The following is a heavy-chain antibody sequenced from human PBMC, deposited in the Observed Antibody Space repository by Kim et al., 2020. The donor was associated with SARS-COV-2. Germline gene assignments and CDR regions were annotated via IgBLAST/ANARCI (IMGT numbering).Heavy chain of an antibody. V-gene: IGHV3-30*18. J-gene: IGHJ5*02. CDR3: AKDPYRLVVPAALRWFDP. Sequence: GGSLRLSCAASGFTFSSYGMHWVRQAPGKGLEWVAVISYDGSNKYYADSVKGRFTISRDNSKNTLYLQMNSLRAEDTAVYYCAKDPYRLVVPAALRWFDPWGQGTLVTVSS. D-gene: IGHD2-2*01. CDR1: GFTFSSYG. CDR2: ISYDGSNK.